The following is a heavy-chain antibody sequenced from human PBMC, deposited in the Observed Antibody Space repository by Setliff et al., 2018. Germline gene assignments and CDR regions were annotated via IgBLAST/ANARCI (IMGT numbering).Heavy chain of an antibody. Sequence: GASVKVSCKASGYTFSHSGITWVRQAPGQGLEWMGWISVYTGNTNYAHKLQDRVTMTTDTSTGTAYMELRSLTSDDTAVYYCSRLVRYCTTTSCQRLSGDEYWGQGTVVTVSS. CDR3: SRLVRYCTTTSCQRLSGDEY. J-gene: IGHJ4*02. CDR2: ISVYTGNT. D-gene: IGHD2-2*01. V-gene: IGHV1-18*01. CDR1: GYTFSHSG.